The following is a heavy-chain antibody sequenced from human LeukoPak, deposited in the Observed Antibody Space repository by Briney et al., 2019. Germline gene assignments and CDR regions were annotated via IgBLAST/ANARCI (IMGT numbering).Heavy chain of an antibody. V-gene: IGHV3-30*18. D-gene: IGHD2-15*01. CDR1: GFTFSSYG. CDR2: ISYDGSNK. J-gene: IGHJ4*02. Sequence: GGSLRLSCAASGFTFSSYGMHWVRQAPGKGLEWVAVISYDGSNKYYADSVKGRFTISRDNSKNTLYLQMNSLRAEDTAVYYCAKDGDGGGSCLDYWGQGTLVTVSS. CDR3: AKDGDGGGSCLDY.